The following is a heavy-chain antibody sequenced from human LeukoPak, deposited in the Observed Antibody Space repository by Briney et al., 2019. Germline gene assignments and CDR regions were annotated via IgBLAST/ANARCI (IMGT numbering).Heavy chain of an antibody. Sequence: PSETLSLTCTVSGGSVSSGDYYWSWIRQPPGKGLAWIGYIYYSGSTYYNPSLKSRVTISVDTSKNQFSLKLSSVTAADTAVYYCARTLYYYDSSGYARGAFDIWGQATMVTVSS. CDR2: IYYSGST. CDR1: GGSVSSGDYY. CDR3: ARTLYYYDSSGYARGAFDI. D-gene: IGHD3-22*01. J-gene: IGHJ3*02. V-gene: IGHV4-30-4*01.